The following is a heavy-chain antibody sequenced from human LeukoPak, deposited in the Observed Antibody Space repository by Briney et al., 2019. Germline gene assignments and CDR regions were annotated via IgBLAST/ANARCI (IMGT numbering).Heavy chain of an antibody. D-gene: IGHD3-22*01. CDR3: AREPFYDSSGYYPNDAFDI. Sequence: SETLSLTCTVSGGSISSSSYYWGWIRQPPGKGLEWIGSIYYSGSTYYNPSLKSRVTISVDTSKNQFSLKLSSVTAADTAVYYCAREPFYDSSGYYPNDAFDIWGQGTMVTVSS. J-gene: IGHJ3*02. V-gene: IGHV4-39*07. CDR2: IYYSGST. CDR1: GGSISSSSYY.